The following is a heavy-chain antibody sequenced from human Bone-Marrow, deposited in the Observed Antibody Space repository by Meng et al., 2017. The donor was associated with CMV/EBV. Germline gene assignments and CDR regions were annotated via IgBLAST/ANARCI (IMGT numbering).Heavy chain of an antibody. V-gene: IGHV1-69*10. CDR1: GGTFSSYA. Sequence: SVKVSCKASGGTFSSYAINWVRQAPGQGLEWMGGIIPILGITNYAQKFQGRVTITADKSTSTAYMELSSLRSEDTAVYYCARDQGGRLGKNYYYYGMDVWGQGTTVTVSS. J-gene: IGHJ6*02. CDR2: IIPILGIT. CDR3: ARDQGGRLGKNYYYYGMDV. D-gene: IGHD7-27*01.